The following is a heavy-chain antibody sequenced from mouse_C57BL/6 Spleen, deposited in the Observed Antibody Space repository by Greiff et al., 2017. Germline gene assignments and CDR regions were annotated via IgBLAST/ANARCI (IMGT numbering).Heavy chain of an antibody. Sequence: VQLQQPGAELVKPGASVKLSCKASGYTFTSYWMHWVKQRPGQGLEWIGMIHPNSGSTNYNEKFKSKATLTVDKSSSTAYMQLSSLTSEDSAVYYCARSQTAPWFAYWGQGTLVTVSA. CDR1: GYTFTSYW. D-gene: IGHD3-2*01. J-gene: IGHJ3*01. V-gene: IGHV1-64*01. CDR3: ARSQTAPWFAY. CDR2: IHPNSGST.